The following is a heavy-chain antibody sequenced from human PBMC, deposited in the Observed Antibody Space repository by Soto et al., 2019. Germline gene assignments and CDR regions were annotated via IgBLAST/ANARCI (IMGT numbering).Heavy chain of an antibody. CDR3: AGVLAAAVDFDS. D-gene: IGHD6-25*01. J-gene: IGHJ4*02. V-gene: IGHV1-18*01. Sequence: QVQLVQSGAEVKKPGASVKVSCKASGYTFTSYGISWVRQAPGQGLEWMGWISAYNGNTNYAQKLQGRVTMTTDTTTSTPYRELRGLRSAERAVYYCAGVLAAAVDFDSGGQGTLVPVPS. CDR1: GYTFTSYG. CDR2: ISAYNGNT.